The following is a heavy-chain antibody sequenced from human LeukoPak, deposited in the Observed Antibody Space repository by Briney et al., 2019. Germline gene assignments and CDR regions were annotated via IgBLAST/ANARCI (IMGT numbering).Heavy chain of an antibody. CDR2: IYTRGST. Sequence: TSETLSLTCTVPGGSINNYYWSWIRQPAAKGLEWIGRIYTRGSTNYNPSLKSRVTMSVDTSKNQFSLKLSSVTAADTAVYYCARGRYCSADICSGGDAFDIWGQGTMVSVSS. J-gene: IGHJ3*02. CDR1: GGSINNYY. V-gene: IGHV4-4*07. CDR3: ARGRYCSADICSGGDAFDI. D-gene: IGHD2-15*01.